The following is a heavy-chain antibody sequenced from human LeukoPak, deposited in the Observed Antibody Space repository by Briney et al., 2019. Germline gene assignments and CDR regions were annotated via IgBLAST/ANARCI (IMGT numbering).Heavy chain of an antibody. CDR1: GFTFRNYA. D-gene: IGHD4-17*01. Sequence: EGSLRLSCAASGFTFRNYAMGWVRQAPGKGLECVSAISDDSSKTSYADSVKGRFTISRDYSKNTLYLQMNSLRAEDAAVYYCAKEGPDYGDYRSGDYFDFWGQGTLVTVSS. CDR2: ISDDSSKT. CDR3: AKEGPDYGDYRSGDYFDF. J-gene: IGHJ4*02. V-gene: IGHV3-23*01.